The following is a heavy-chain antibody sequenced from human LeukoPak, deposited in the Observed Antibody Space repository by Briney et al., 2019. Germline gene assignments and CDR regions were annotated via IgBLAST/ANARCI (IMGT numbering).Heavy chain of an antibody. D-gene: IGHD5-18*01. Sequence: GGSLRLSCTASGFIFSSYWMSWVRQAPGKGLEWAANIKQDGSEKYYVDSVKGRFTISRDNAKNSLYLKMNSLRAEDTAVYYCARGWIQLWPFDYWGQGTLVTVSS. J-gene: IGHJ4*02. V-gene: IGHV3-7*01. CDR1: GFIFSSYW. CDR2: IKQDGSEK. CDR3: ARGWIQLWPFDY.